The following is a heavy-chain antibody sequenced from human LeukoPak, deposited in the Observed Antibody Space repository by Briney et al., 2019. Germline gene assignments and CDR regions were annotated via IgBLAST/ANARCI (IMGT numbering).Heavy chain of an antibody. CDR3: ARDAYYYDSSGYSPYFDY. V-gene: IGHV4-30-4*08. J-gene: IGHJ4*02. D-gene: IGHD3-22*01. CDR1: GGSISSGDYY. CDR2: IYYSGST. Sequence: PSQTLSLTCTVSGGSISSGDYYWSWIRQPPGKGLEWIGYIYYSGSTYYNPSLKSRVTISVDTSKNQFSLKLSSVTAADTAMYYCARDAYYYDSSGYSPYFDYWGQGTLVTVSS.